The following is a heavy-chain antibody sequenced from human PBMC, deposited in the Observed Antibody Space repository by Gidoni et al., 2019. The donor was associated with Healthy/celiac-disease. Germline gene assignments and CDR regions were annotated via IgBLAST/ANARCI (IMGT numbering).Heavy chain of an antibody. CDR2: IIPIFGTA. CDR3: ARDGATTWCSSTSCYFYYGMDV. CDR1: GGTFSSSA. V-gene: IGHV1-69*01. J-gene: IGHJ6*02. D-gene: IGHD2-2*01. Sequence: QVQLVQSGAEVKKPGSSVRVSCKASGGTFSSSAISGVRPAPGQVLEWMGGIIPIFGTANDAQKFQGRVTITADESTSTAYMELSSLRSEDTAVYYCARDGATTWCSSTSCYFYYGMDVWGQGTTVTVSS.